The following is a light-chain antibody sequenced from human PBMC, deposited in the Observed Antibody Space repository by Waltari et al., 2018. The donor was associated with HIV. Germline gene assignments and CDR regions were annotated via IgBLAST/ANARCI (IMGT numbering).Light chain of an antibody. CDR1: SNDLGRYDL. J-gene: IGLJ3*02. Sequence: QSALTQPASVSGSPGQSITISCTGTSNDLGRYDLFPWYQHQPGRAPKLIIYDVTKWPSGVSHRFAGSKSGATASLTISGLQAEDEADYYCCSYAGITTWVFGGGTKVTVL. CDR3: CSYAGITTWV. V-gene: IGLV2-23*02. CDR2: DVT.